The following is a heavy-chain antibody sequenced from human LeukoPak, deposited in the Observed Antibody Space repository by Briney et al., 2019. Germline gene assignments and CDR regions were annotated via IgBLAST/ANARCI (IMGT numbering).Heavy chain of an antibody. J-gene: IGHJ4*02. V-gene: IGHV4-39*07. CDR3: ARDKGYYDSSGKREYYFDY. CDR1: GGSISSSSYY. Sequence: PSETLSLTCTVSGGSISSSSYYWGWIRQPPGKGLEWIGSIYYSGSTYYNPSLKSRVTISVDTSKNQFSLKLSSVTAADTAVYYCARDKGYYDSSGKREYYFDYWGQGTLVTVSS. CDR2: IYYSGST. D-gene: IGHD3-22*01.